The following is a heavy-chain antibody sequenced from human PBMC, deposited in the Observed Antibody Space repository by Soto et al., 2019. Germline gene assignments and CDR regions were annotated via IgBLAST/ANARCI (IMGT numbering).Heavy chain of an antibody. J-gene: IGHJ4*02. V-gene: IGHV3-23*01. Sequence: GGSLRLSCAASGFTFSSYAMSWVRQAPGKGLEWVSAISGSGGSTYYADSVKGRFTISRDNSKNTLYLQMNSLRAEDTAVYYCAKDPQAHRRRGSTPRSVCYFDYWGQGTLVTVSS. CDR1: GFTFSSYA. CDR3: AKDPQAHRRRGSTPRSVCYFDY. D-gene: IGHD3-16*01. CDR2: ISGSGGST.